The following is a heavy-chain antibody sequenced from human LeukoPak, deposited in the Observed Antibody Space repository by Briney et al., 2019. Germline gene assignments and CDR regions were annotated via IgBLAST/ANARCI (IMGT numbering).Heavy chain of an antibody. Sequence: PGGSLRLSCAASGFTFSSYSMNWVRQAPGKGLEWVSYISSSSSTIYYADSVKGRLTISRDNAKNSLYLQMNSLRAEDTAVYYCARDFAYYYDSSGYYSDYWGQGTLVTVSS. J-gene: IGHJ4*02. CDR2: ISSSSSTI. V-gene: IGHV3-48*01. D-gene: IGHD3-22*01. CDR1: GFTFSSYS. CDR3: ARDFAYYYDSSGYYSDY.